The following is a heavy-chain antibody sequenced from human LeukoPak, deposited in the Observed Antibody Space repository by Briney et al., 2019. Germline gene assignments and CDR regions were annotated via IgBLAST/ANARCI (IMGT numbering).Heavy chain of an antibody. CDR2: INHSGST. CDR1: GGSFSGYY. D-gene: IGHD5-18*01. Sequence: KPSETLSLTCAVYGGSFSGYYWSWIRQPPGKGLEWIGEINHSGSTNYNPSLKSRVTISVDTSKNQFSLKLSSVTAADTAVYYCARSKRGYSYAWGQGTLVTVSS. CDR3: ARSKRGYSYA. V-gene: IGHV4-34*01. J-gene: IGHJ5*02.